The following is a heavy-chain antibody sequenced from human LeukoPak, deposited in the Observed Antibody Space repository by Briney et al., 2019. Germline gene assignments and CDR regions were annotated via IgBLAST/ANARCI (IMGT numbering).Heavy chain of an antibody. CDR2: IYYSGST. CDR3: ARVVGYCSSTSCYTLDY. CDR1: GGSISSHY. V-gene: IGHV4-59*11. J-gene: IGHJ4*02. Sequence: SETLSLTCTVSGGSISSHYWSWIRQPPGKGLEWIGYIYYSGSTNYNPSLKSRVTISVDTSKNQFSLKLSSVTAADTAVCYCARVVGYCSSTSCYTLDYWGQGTLVTVSS. D-gene: IGHD2-2*02.